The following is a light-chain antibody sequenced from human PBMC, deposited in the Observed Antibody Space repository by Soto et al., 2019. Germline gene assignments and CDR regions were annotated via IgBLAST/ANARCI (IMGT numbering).Light chain of an antibody. CDR1: QSVSTN. CDR3: QQRSNLPPIT. V-gene: IGKV3-11*01. CDR2: GAY. Sequence: IVLTQSAATLSLSQGERATLSCRASQSVSTNLAWYQQRPGQAPRLIISGAYTRATGIPARFSGSGSGTDFSLTISSLEPEDFAVYYCQQRSNLPPITFGQGTRLEIK. J-gene: IGKJ5*01.